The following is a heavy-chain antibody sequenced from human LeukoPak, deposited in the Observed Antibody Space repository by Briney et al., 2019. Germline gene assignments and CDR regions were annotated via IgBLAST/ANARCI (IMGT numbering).Heavy chain of an antibody. V-gene: IGHV3-30-3*01. CDR3: AKGSGTTVASWSGDY. J-gene: IGHJ4*02. CDR2: ISYDGSNK. Sequence: PGGSLRLSCAASGFTFSTYVMHRVRQAPGKGLEWVALISYDGSNKYYADSVKGRFTISRDNSKNTLYLQMNSLRAEDTAVYYCAKGSGTTVASWSGDYWGQGTLVTVSS. CDR1: GFTFSTYV. D-gene: IGHD4-11*01.